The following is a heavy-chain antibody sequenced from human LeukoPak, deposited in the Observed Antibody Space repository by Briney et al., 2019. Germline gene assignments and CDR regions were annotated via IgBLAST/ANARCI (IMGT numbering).Heavy chain of an antibody. V-gene: IGHV1-2*02. CDR3: ARAGERFLEWLQNWFDP. D-gene: IGHD3-3*01. Sequence: ASVKVSCKASGYTFTDYYIHWVRQAPGQGLEWMGWINPNSGGTHYAQKFQGRVTMTRDTSISTAYMELSRLRSDDTAVYYCARAGERFLEWLQNWFDPWGQGTLVTVSS. CDR2: INPNSGGT. J-gene: IGHJ5*02. CDR1: GYTFTDYY.